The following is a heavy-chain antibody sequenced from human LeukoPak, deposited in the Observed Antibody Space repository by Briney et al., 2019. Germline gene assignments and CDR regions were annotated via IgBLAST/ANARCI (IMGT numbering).Heavy chain of an antibody. D-gene: IGHD2-21*02. CDR1: GGSISSYY. CDR2: IFYSGST. Sequence: SETLSLTCTVSGGSISSYYWSWIRQPPGKGLEWIGYIFYSGSTDYNPSLKSRVTISVDTSKSQFSLKLNSVTAADTAVYYCARARDLDSWGQGILVTVSS. CDR3: ARARDLDS. J-gene: IGHJ4*02. V-gene: IGHV4-59*01.